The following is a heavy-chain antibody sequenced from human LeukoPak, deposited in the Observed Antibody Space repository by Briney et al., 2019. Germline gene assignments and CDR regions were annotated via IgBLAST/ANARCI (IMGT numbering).Heavy chain of an antibody. V-gene: IGHV3-23*01. J-gene: IGHJ4*02. D-gene: IGHD2-15*01. CDR2: ISGSGDRT. CDR1: GGSISSGGYY. Sequence: ETLSLTCTVSGGSISSGGYYWSWIRQPPGKGLAWVSTISGSGDRTYYADSVKGRFTISRDHSKSTLFLQMNGLRADDTAVYYCAKVSGDIVVVASDYWGQGTLVTVSS. CDR3: AKVSGDIVVVASDY.